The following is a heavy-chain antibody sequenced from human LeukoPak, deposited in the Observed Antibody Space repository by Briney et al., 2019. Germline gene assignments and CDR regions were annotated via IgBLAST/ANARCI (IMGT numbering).Heavy chain of an antibody. CDR1: GYTFTSYG. Sequence: ASVKVSCKASGYTFTSYGISWVRQAPGQGLEWMGWISAHNGNTNYAQKLQGRVTMTTDTSTSTAYMELRSLRSDDTAVYYCARDPYYDILTGYYSAYYFDYWGQGTLVTVSS. CDR2: ISAHNGNT. V-gene: IGHV1-18*01. J-gene: IGHJ4*02. D-gene: IGHD3-9*01. CDR3: ARDPYYDILTGYYSAYYFDY.